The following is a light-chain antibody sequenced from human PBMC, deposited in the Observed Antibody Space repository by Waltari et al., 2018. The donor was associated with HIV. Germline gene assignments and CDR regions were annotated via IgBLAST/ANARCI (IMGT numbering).Light chain of an antibody. V-gene: IGLV1-40*01. J-gene: IGLJ3*02. CDR2: GHM. CDR1: SPNIWAPSD. CDR3: QSYDSSLSGWV. Sequence: QSVLTQPPSVSGAPGQRVTLSCPGSSPNIWAPSDVHWYHQLPGAAPKLLIYGHMNRPSGVPDRVSGSKSGTSASLAITELQAEDEADYYCQSYDSSLSGWVFGGGTKLTVL.